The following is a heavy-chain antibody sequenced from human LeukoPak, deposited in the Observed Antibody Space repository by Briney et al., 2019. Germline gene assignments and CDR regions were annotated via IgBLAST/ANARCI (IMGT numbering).Heavy chain of an antibody. Sequence: PGASLRLSCAASGFSFSSYWMSWVRQAPGKGLEWVANIKQDGSEKYYVDSVKGRFTISRDNAKNSLYLQMNSLRAEDTAVYYCARDGWGPYSSTSDYWGQGTLVTVSS. J-gene: IGHJ4*02. CDR1: GFSFSSYW. D-gene: IGHD6-13*01. V-gene: IGHV3-7*03. CDR3: ARDGWGPYSSTSDY. CDR2: IKQDGSEK.